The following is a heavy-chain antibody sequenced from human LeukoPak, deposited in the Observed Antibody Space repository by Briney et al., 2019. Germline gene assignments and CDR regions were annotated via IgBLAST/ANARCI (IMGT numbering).Heavy chain of an antibody. D-gene: IGHD6-13*01. Sequence: SETLSLTCTVSGGSISSYYWSWLRQPPGKGREGIGSIYHSGSTYYNPSLKRRVNITVNTYKNELSLKLSSVTAADMAVYYCARTYSLAAGLDPWGQGTLVTVSS. CDR1: GGSISSYY. CDR3: ARTYSLAAGLDP. J-gene: IGHJ5*02. CDR2: IYHSGST. V-gene: IGHV4-59*08.